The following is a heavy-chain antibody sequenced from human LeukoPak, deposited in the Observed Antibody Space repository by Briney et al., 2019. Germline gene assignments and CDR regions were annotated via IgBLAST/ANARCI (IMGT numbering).Heavy chain of an antibody. D-gene: IGHD4-17*01. CDR3: ARGGVTTTFDY. J-gene: IGHJ4*02. CDR1: GGSFSGYY. Sequence: SETLSLNCAVYGGSFSGYYWSWIRQPPGKGLEWIGEINHSGSTNYNPSLKSRVTISVDTSKNQFSLKLSSVTAADTAVYYCARGGVTTTFDYWGQGTLVTVSS. V-gene: IGHV4-34*01. CDR2: INHSGST.